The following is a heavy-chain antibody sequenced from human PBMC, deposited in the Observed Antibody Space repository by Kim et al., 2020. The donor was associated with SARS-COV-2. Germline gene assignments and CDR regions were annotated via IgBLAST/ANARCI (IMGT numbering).Heavy chain of an antibody. D-gene: IGHD6-19*01. J-gene: IGHJ5*02. V-gene: IGHV4-59*01. CDR2: INFSGST. CDR1: GGSISSFY. Sequence: SETLSLTCTVSGGSISSFYWSWIRQPPGNGLEWIGYINFSGSTDYNPSLKSRVTISVDTSKNQFSLKLSSVTAADTAVYYCAVWSSGRKRFDPWGQGTLVTVSS. CDR3: AVWSSGRKRFDP.